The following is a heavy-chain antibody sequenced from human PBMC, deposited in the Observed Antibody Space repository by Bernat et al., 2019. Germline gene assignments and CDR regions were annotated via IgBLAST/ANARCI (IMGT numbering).Heavy chain of an antibody. CDR3: ARGVQWRGASRGCYYSMDV. CDR1: GYTFTSYA. V-gene: IGHV1-3*01. Sequence: QVQLVQSGAEVKKPGASVKVSCKASGYTFTSYAMHWVRQAPGQRLEWMGWINAGNGNTKYSQKFQGRVTITRDTSASTAYMELSSLRSEDTAVYSCARGVQWRGASRGCYYSMDVWGQGSPVTVSS. D-gene: IGHD6-19*01. J-gene: IGHJ6*03. CDR2: INAGNGNT.